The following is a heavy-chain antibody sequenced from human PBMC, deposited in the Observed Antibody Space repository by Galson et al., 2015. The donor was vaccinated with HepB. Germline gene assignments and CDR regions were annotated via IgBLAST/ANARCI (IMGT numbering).Heavy chain of an antibody. V-gene: IGHV3-74*01. CDR2: INSDGSST. Sequence: SLRLSCAASGFTFSSYWMHWVRQAPGKGLVWVSRINSDGSSTSYADSVKGRFTISRDNAKNSLYLQMNSLRAEDTAVYYCARDNPAPDGYKEGFDYWGQGTLVAVSS. CDR3: ARDNPAPDGYKEGFDY. J-gene: IGHJ4*02. D-gene: IGHD5-24*01. CDR1: GFTFSSYW.